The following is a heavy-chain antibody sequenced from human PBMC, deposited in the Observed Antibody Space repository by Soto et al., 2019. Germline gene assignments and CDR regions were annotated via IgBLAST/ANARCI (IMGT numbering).Heavy chain of an antibody. CDR3: ARGGYYDSSGSRNYHYYGMNV. CDR1: GYTSVSYG. D-gene: IGHD3-22*01. V-gene: IGHV1-18*01. CDR2: ISPYDGNT. J-gene: IGHJ6*02. Sequence: ASVKVSCKASGYTSVSYGINWVRQAPGQGLEWLGWISPYDGNTKYAQILQGRVSMTTDTSTKTAYMEVRSLRSDDTAVYYCARGGYYDSSGSRNYHYYGMNVWGQGTTVTVSS.